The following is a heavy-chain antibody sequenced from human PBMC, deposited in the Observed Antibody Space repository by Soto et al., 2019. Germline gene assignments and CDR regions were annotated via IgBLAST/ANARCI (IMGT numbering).Heavy chain of an antibody. D-gene: IGHD3-9*01. V-gene: IGHV1-18*01. CDR1: GYTFTSYG. CDR2: ISAYSGNT. CDR3: ARGLTYYDILTGYYRY. Sequence: ASVKVSCKASGYTFTSYGISWVRQAPGQGLEWMGWISAYSGNTNYAQKLQGRVTMTTDTSTSTAYMELRSLRSDDTAVYYCARGLTYYDILTGYYRYWGQGTLVTVSS. J-gene: IGHJ4*02.